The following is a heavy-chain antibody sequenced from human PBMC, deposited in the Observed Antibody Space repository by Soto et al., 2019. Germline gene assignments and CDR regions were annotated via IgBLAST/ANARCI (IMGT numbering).Heavy chain of an antibody. CDR2: IYYSGST. J-gene: IGHJ6*02. V-gene: IGHV4-61*01. D-gene: IGHD3-3*01. Sequence: QVQLQESGPGLVKPSETLSLTCTVSGGSVSSGSYYWSWIRQPPGKGLEWIGYIYYSGSTNYNPSLKRRVTISVDTSKNQFSLKLSSVTAADTAVYYWARDVTVRASGYPYYYYGMDVWGQGTTVTVSS. CDR3: ARDVTVRASGYPYYYYGMDV. CDR1: GGSVSSGSYY.